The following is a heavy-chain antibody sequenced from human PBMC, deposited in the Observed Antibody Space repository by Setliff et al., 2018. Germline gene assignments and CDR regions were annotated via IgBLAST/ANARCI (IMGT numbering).Heavy chain of an antibody. CDR2: IQKSGDT. J-gene: IGHJ6*02. CDR1: GVSISSYY. Sequence: PSETLSLTCNVSGVSISSYYWSWIRQPPGKGLESIGYIQKSGDTNYNPALKSRVTISVDTSTNQFSLKLRSVTAADTAVYYCARLSWNGLRYYGLDVWGQGTTVTV. CDR3: ARLSWNGLRYYGLDV. D-gene: IGHD3-3*01. V-gene: IGHV4-59*01.